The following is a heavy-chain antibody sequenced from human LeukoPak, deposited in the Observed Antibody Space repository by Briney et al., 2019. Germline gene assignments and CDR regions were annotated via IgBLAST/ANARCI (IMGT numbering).Heavy chain of an antibody. CDR3: AKCRLVTIRLWSDFDY. D-gene: IGHD5-18*01. Sequence: SETLSLTCAVYGGSFSGYYWSWIRQPPGKGLEWIGEINHSGSTNYNPSLKSRVTISVDTSKNQFSLKLSSVTAADTAVYYCAKCRLVTIRLWSDFDYWGQGTLVTVSS. CDR1: GGSFSGYY. J-gene: IGHJ4*02. CDR2: INHSGST. V-gene: IGHV4-34*01.